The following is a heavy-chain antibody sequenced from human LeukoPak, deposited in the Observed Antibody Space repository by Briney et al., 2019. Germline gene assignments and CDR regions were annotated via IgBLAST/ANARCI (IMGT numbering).Heavy chain of an antibody. CDR1: GFTFSSYW. CDR2: IKQDGSEK. V-gene: IGHV3-7*01. CDR3: ARGPLGGYYYMDV. Sequence: SGGSLRLSCAASGFTFSSYWMNWVRQPPGKGLEWVANIKQDGSEKHYVDSVKGRFTISRDNAKNSLDLQMNSLRVEDTAVYYCARGPLGGYYYMDVWGKGTTVTVSS. D-gene: IGHD1-26*01. J-gene: IGHJ6*03.